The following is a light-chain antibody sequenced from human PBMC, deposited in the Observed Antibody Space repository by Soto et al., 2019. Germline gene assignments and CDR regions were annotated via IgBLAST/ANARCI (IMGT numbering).Light chain of an antibody. CDR1: QSVSSY. J-gene: IGKJ5*01. Sequence: EIVLTQSPATLSLSPGERATLSCRASQSVSSYLAWYQQKPGQAPRLLIYDASNRATGIPARFSGSGSGTDFTLTISSLEPEDFAVYYWQQRSNWPPITFGQGTRLEIQ. CDR2: DAS. V-gene: IGKV3-11*01. CDR3: QQRSNWPPIT.